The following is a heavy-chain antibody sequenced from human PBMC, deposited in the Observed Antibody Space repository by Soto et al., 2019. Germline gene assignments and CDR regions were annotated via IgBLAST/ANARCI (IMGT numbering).Heavy chain of an antibody. CDR3: ARMPHRYYYDSNGYPTQMSWFDP. CDR1: GFSLSNARMG. CDR2: IFSIDEK. V-gene: IGHV2-26*01. D-gene: IGHD3-22*01. J-gene: IGHJ5*02. Sequence: SGPTLVNPTETLTLTCTVSGFSLSNARMGVSWIRQPPGKALEWLAHIFSIDEKSYSTSLKSRLTISKDTSKSQVVLTMTNMDPANTATYYCARMPHRYYYDSNGYPTQMSWFDPWGQGTLVTVSS.